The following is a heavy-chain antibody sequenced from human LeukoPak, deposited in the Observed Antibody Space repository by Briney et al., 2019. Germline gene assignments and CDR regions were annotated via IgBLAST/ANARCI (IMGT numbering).Heavy chain of an antibody. CDR2: IKRDGSDK. CDR1: GFTFSTYW. V-gene: IGHV3-7*01. Sequence: GGSLRLSCAASGFTFSTYWMTWVRQAPGKGLEWVANIKRDGSDKYYVDSVKGRFTISRDNAKNSLYLQMNSLRAEDTAVYYCARDSGSWYVGHWGQGTLVTVSS. CDR3: ARDSGSWYVGH. D-gene: IGHD6-13*01. J-gene: IGHJ4*02.